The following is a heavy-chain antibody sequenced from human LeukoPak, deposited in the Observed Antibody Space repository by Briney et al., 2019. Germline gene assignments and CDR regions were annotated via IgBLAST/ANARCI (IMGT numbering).Heavy chain of an antibody. D-gene: IGHD4-17*01. J-gene: IGHJ4*02. V-gene: IGHV5-51*01. CDR1: GYSFTSYW. CDR3: ARGTTVTSYYFDY. CDR2: IYPGDSDT. Sequence: GESLQISCKGSGYSFTSYWIGWVRQMPGKGLEWMGIIYPGDSDTRYSPSFQGQVTISADKSISTAYLQWSSLKASDTAMYYCARGTTVTSYYFDYWGQGTLVTVSS.